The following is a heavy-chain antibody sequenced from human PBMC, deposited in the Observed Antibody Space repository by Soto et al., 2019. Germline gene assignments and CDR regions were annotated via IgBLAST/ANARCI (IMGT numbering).Heavy chain of an antibody. CDR1: GFTFSNYA. Sequence: EVQLLESAGGLEQPGGSLRLSCAASGFTFSNYAMSWVRQAPGEGLEWVSTLTRSGHTFYADSVRGRFTISRDNSKNTLSLQMDSLRAEDTAVYYCAREFAPGSPNYDYWGLGTLVTVSS. CDR2: LTRSGHT. CDR3: AREFAPGSPNYDY. J-gene: IGHJ4*02. D-gene: IGHD2-21*01. V-gene: IGHV3-23*01.